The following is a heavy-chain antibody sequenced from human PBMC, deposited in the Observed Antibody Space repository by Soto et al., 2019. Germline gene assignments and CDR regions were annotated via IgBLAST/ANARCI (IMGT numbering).Heavy chain of an antibody. CDR1: GGTFSSYA. V-gene: IGHV1-69*01. D-gene: IGHD2-15*01. CDR3: ARGEQLNNVVLVAAIPSYYYYGMDV. CDR2: IIPIFGTA. Sequence: QVQLVQSGAEVKKPGSSVNVSCKASGGTFSSYAISWVRQAPGQGLEWMGGIIPIFGTANYAQKFQGRVTITADESTSTAYMELTSLRSEDTAVYYCARGEQLNNVVLVAAIPSYYYYGMDVWGQGTTVTVSS. J-gene: IGHJ6*02.